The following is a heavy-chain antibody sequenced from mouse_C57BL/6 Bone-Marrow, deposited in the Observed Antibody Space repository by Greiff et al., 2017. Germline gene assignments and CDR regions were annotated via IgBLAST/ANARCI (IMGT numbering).Heavy chain of an antibody. CDR2: IWSGGST. CDR3: ARRGVTTSYYAMDY. V-gene: IGHV2-2*01. CDR1: GFSLTSYG. J-gene: IGHJ4*01. D-gene: IGHD2-5*01. Sequence: VKLMESGPGLVQPSQSLSITCTVSGFSLTSYGVHWVRQSPGKGLEWLGVIWSGGSTDYNAAFISRLSISKDNSKSQVFFKMNSLQADDTAIYYCARRGVTTSYYAMDYWGQGTSVTVSS.